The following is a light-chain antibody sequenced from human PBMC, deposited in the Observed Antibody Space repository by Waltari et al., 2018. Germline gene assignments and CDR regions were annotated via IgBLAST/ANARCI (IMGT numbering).Light chain of an antibody. CDR2: QAS. J-gene: IGKJ1*01. CDR3: QQYKTYPWT. CDR1: ERISRW. V-gene: IGKV1-5*03. Sequence: DIQMTQSPSTLSASVGDRVTITCRASERISRWLAWYQQKPGMAPNILIYQASSLEDGVLSRFSGSGFETEFSLSISSLQPEDFTTYYCQQYKTYPWTFGQGTKVEIK.